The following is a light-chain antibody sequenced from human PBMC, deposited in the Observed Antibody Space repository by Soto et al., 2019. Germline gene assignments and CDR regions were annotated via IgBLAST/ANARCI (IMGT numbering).Light chain of an antibody. V-gene: IGLV4-69*01. Sequence: QLVLTQSPSASASLGASVNLTCTLSSRHSTYAIAWHQHQAERGPRFLLKVNNDGSHSKEDGIPHRFSGSASGAERYLTISSLQSEDEADYFCQAWVTGIQFFGGGTKLTVL. J-gene: IGLJ2*01. CDR2: VNNDGSH. CDR1: SRHSTYA. CDR3: QAWVTGIQF.